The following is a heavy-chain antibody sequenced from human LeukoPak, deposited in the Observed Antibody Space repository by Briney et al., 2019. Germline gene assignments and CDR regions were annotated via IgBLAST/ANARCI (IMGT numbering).Heavy chain of an antibody. CDR1: GGAISSRSYY. Sequence: SETLSLTCTVSGGAISSRSYYWGWIRQPPGKGLEWIGSIYYSGSTYYNPSLKSRVTISVDTSKNQFSLKLSSVTAADTAVYYCARQTIRYFDYWGQGTLVTASS. CDR3: ARQTIRYFDY. D-gene: IGHD1-14*01. CDR2: IYYSGST. V-gene: IGHV4-39*01. J-gene: IGHJ4*02.